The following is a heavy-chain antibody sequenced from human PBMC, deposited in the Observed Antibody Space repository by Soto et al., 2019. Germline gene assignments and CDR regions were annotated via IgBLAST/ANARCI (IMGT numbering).Heavy chain of an antibody. CDR1: GFTFSSYS. D-gene: IGHD3-3*01. V-gene: IGHV3-48*02. CDR3: ARDRGVDYDFWSGHYRDGAFDI. CDR2: ISSSSSTI. Sequence: GGSLRLSCAASGFTFSSYSMNWVRQAPGKGLEWVSYISSSSSTIYYADSVKGRFTISRDNAKNSLYLQMNSLRDEDTAVYYCARDRGVDYDFWSGHYRDGAFDIWGQGTMVTVSS. J-gene: IGHJ3*02.